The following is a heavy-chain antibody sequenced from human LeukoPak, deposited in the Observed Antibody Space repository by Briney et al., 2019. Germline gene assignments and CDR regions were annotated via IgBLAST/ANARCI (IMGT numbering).Heavy chain of an antibody. Sequence: GGSLRLSCAASGFTFSSYSMTWVRQAPGKGLEWLSSFTSRSRSIYYADSVKGRFTISRDNAKNLLYLQMNSLRAEDTGRYYCARENSGIAATDIIGYWGQGTLVTVSS. J-gene: IGHJ4*02. CDR3: ARENSGIAATDIIGY. CDR1: GFTFSSYS. D-gene: IGHD6-13*01. V-gene: IGHV3-21*06. CDR2: FTSRSRSI.